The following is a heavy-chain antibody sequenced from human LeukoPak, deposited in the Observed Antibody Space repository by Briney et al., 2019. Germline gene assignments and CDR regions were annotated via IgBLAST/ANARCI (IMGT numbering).Heavy chain of an antibody. D-gene: IGHD6-19*01. CDR2: ISSSSSYT. CDR1: GFTFSSYS. V-gene: IGHV3-21*01. CDR3: ARDYDQWLPLDY. J-gene: IGHJ4*02. Sequence: GGSLRLSCAASGFTFSSYSMNWVRQAPGKGLEWVSSISSSSSYTYYADSVKGRFTISRDNAKNSLYLQMNSLRAEDTAVYYCARDYDQWLPLDYWGQGTLVTVSS.